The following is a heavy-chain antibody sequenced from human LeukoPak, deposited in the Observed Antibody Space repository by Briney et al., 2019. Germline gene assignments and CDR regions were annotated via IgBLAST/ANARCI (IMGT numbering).Heavy chain of an antibody. V-gene: IGHV3-23*01. CDR1: GFTFSNYA. D-gene: IGHD2-8*01. CDR3: TKDRSCTNNICHGDFDY. J-gene: IGHJ4*02. Sequence: GGSLRLSCAASGFTFSNYAMSWVRQAPGKGLEWVSGISGSGGDTYYADSVKGRFTISRDNSKNTLYLQMNGLRAEDTAVYYCTKDRSCTNNICHGDFDYWGQGTLVTVSS. CDR2: ISGSGGDT.